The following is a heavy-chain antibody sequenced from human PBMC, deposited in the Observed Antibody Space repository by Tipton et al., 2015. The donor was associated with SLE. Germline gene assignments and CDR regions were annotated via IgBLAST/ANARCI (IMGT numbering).Heavy chain of an antibody. J-gene: IGHJ6*03. CDR1: GYTFTSYG. D-gene: IGHD2-15*01. V-gene: IGHV1-69*13. CDR3: ASGGGSFPMDV. CDR2: IIPIFGTA. Sequence: QLVQSEAEVKKPGASVKVSCRASGYTFTSYGISWVRQAPGQGLEWMGGIIPIFGTATYAQKFQGRVTITADDSTSTAYMELRSLRSDDTAVYYCASGGGSFPMDVWGKGTTVTVSS.